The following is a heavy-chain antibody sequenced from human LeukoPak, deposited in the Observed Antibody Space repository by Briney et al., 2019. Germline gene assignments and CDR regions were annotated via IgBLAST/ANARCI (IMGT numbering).Heavy chain of an antibody. CDR1: GFTFSSYG. V-gene: IGHV3-30*18. J-gene: IGHJ6*02. CDR3: AKDRHSTYYYGMDV. CDR2: ISYDGSNK. Sequence: GGSLRLSCAASGFTFSSYGMHWVRQAPGKGLEWVAVISYDGSNKYYADSVKGRFTISRDNSKNTLYLQMNSLRAEDTAVYYCAKDRHSTYYYGMDVWGQGATVTVSS. D-gene: IGHD4-11*01.